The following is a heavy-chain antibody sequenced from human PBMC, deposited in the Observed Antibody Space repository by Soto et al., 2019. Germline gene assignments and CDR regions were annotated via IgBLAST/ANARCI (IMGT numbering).Heavy chain of an antibody. D-gene: IGHD3-10*01. V-gene: IGHV3-30*18. CDR3: AKEYYYGSGRLHYYYYYMDV. Sequence: GGSLRLSCAASGFTFSSYGMPWVRQAPGKGMEWVAVISYYGSNKYYADSVKGRFTISRDNSKNTLYLQMNSLRAEDTAVYYCAKEYYYGSGRLHYYYYYMDVWGKGTTVTVSS. CDR2: ISYYGSNK. CDR1: GFTFSSYG. J-gene: IGHJ6*03.